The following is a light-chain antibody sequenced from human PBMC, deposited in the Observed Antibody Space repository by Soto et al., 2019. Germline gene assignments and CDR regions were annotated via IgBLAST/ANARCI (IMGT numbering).Light chain of an antibody. V-gene: IGKV3D-20*02. CDR3: QQRSNWPLT. J-gene: IGKJ4*01. CDR1: QSVSNSF. Sequence: ESVLTRSPGTLSLSPWERATLSCRASQSVSNSFFAWYQQKPGQAPRLLIYAASNRATGIPDRFSGGGSGTDFTLTISRLEPEDFAVYYCQQRSNWPLTFGGGTKVDIK. CDR2: AAS.